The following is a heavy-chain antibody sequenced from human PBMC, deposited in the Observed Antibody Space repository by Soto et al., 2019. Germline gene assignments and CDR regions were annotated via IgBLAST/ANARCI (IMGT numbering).Heavy chain of an antibody. V-gene: IGHV3-23*01. Sequence: EVRLLESGGGLERPGGSMRLSCEASGFTLLNFAMAWVRQAPGKGLEWVSGISDSGETYYADSIEGRFTISRDNSKNTVYLQINSLRAEDTAVYYCAKDLYRSATMPCFDHWGQGTRVTVSS. CDR3: AKDLYRSATMPCFDH. D-gene: IGHD2-2*01. CDR2: ISDSGET. J-gene: IGHJ5*02. CDR1: GFTLLNFA.